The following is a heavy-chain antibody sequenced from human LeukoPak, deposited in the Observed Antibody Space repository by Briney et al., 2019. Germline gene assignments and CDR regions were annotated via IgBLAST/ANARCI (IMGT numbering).Heavy chain of an antibody. D-gene: IGHD1-26*01. J-gene: IGHJ5*02. CDR2: INQDGSEK. CDR3: ARGATGTYWDWFDP. V-gene: IGHV3-7*01. CDR1: GVTFSDHW. Sequence: GGSLRLSCAASGVTFSDHWMTWVHQTPGKGLEWVAHINQDGSEKHFVDSVEGRFTISRDNDNNSMSLQMNKLRVEDTAVYYCARGATGTYWDWFDPWGQGTLVTVSS.